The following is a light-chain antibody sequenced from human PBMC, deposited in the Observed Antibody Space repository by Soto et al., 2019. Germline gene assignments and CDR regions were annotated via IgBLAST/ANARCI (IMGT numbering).Light chain of an antibody. V-gene: IGLV2-14*01. CDR1: TSDVGGYSY. CDR3: SSYTNMNTWV. J-gene: IGLJ3*02. Sequence: QSALTQPASVSGSPGQSITISCTGTTSDVGGYSYVSWYQQHPGKAPKLMIYEVINRPSGVSNRFSGSKSGNTASLTISGLQAEDEADYYCSSYTNMNTWVFGGGTKVTVL. CDR2: EVI.